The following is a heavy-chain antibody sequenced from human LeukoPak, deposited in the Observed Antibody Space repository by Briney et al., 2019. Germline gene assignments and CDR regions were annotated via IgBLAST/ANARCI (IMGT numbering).Heavy chain of an antibody. CDR2: INPNSGGT. CDR1: GYTFTGYY. V-gene: IGHV1-2*02. D-gene: IGHD2-21*02. J-gene: IGHJ6*02. Sequence: ASMKVSCKASGYTFTGYYMHWVRQAPGQGLEWMGWINPNSGGTNYAQKFQGRVTMTRDTSISTAYMELSRLKSDDTAVYYCARSSYCGGDCYIRTRGYYYYGMDVWGQGTTVTVSS. CDR3: ARSSYCGGDCYIRTRGYYYYGMDV.